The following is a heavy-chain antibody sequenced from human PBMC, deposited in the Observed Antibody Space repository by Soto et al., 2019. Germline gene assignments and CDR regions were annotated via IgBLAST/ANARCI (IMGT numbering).Heavy chain of an antibody. J-gene: IGHJ1*01. CDR3: AREYYNDRSGYYGYFHH. CDR2: IHNGGVT. V-gene: IGHV3-53*01. Sequence: GGSLRLSCAASGFTVSTYYMSWVRQAPGKGLEWVSVIHNGGVTYYADSVRGRFTISRDSSKNTLYLQMNSLRVEDTAVYYCAREYYNDRSGYYGYFHHWGQGTLVTVS. CDR1: GFTVSTYY. D-gene: IGHD3-22*01.